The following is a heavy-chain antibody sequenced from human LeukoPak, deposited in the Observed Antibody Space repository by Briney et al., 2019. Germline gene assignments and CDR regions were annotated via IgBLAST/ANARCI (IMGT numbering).Heavy chain of an antibody. CDR1: GFTFTSYA. J-gene: IGHJ1*01. CDR2: ISGSGRTT. Sequence: GGSLRLSCAVSGFTFTSYAMSWVRQAPGKGLEWVSAISGSGRTTYYADSVKGRFTISRDNVRNLVYLQMNSLRVEDTAVYYCTRNEAWGQGTRVTVSS. CDR3: TRNEA. V-gene: IGHV3-23*01.